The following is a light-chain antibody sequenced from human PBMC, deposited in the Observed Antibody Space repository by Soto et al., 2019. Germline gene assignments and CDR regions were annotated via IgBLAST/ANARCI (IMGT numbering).Light chain of an antibody. J-gene: IGKJ1*01. CDR2: GAS. V-gene: IGKV3-15*01. CDR1: QSVSSN. CDR3: QQYNNWPRGT. Sequence: EIVMTQSPATLSTSPGERVTLSCRASQSVSSNLAWYQQKPGQAPRLLIYGASTRATGIPARFSGSGSGTEFTLTISSLQSEDFAVYYCQQYNNWPRGTFGQGTKVEIK.